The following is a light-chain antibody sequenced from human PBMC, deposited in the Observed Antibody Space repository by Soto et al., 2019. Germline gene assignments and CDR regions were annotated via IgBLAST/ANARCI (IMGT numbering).Light chain of an antibody. V-gene: IGLV1-44*01. J-gene: IGLJ1*01. Sequence: QSVLAQPPSASGTPGQRVTISCSGSSSNIGSNYVNWYQHLPGTAPKLLIYSDDQRPSGVPDRFSGSKSGTSASLAISGLQSEDEADYFCAGWNDNPNGPGYVFGTGTKVTVL. CDR3: AGWNDNPNGPGYV. CDR2: SDD. CDR1: SSNIGSNY.